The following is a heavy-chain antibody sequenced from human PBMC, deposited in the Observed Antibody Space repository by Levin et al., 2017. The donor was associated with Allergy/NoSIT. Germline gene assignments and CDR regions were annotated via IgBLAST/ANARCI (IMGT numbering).Heavy chain of an antibody. CDR3: AKDLVGYYDSSGYYGN. J-gene: IGHJ4*02. CDR2: ISYDGSNK. CDR1: GFTFSSYG. V-gene: IGHV3-30*18. D-gene: IGHD3-22*01. Sequence: GGSLRLSCAASGFTFSSYGMHWVRQAPGKGLEWVAVISYDGSNKYYADSVKGRFTISRDNSKNTLYLQMNSLRAEDTAVYYCAKDLVGYYDSSGYYGNWGQGTLVTVSS.